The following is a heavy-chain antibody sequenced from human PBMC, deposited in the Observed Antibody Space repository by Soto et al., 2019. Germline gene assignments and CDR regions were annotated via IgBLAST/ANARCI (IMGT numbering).Heavy chain of an antibody. D-gene: IGHD1-7*01. Sequence: SETLSLTCTVSGVSISSPHHNWSWIRQPPGKGLEWIGYIYYSGSTNYNPSLKSRVTISVDTSKNQFSLKLSSVTAADTAVYYCARRYGTTFDYWGQGTLVTVSS. CDR3: ARRYGTTFDY. CDR2: IYYSGST. CDR1: GVSISSPHHN. V-gene: IGHV4-61*01. J-gene: IGHJ4*02.